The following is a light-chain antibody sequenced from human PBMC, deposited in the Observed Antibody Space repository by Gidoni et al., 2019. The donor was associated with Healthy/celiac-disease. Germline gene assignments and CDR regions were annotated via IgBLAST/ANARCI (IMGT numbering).Light chain of an antibody. CDR2: DAS. Sequence: EIVLTQSPATLSLSPGERATLSCRASQSVSSYLAWYQQKPGQAPRLLIYDASNRATGIPARFSGSGSGTDFTLTISSLEPEDFVVYYCQQRSNWLVYTFGQGTKLEIK. CDR1: QSVSSY. V-gene: IGKV3-11*01. J-gene: IGKJ2*01. CDR3: QQRSNWLVYT.